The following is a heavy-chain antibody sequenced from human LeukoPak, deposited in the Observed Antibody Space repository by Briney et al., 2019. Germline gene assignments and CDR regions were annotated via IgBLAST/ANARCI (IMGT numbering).Heavy chain of an antibody. Sequence: GASVKVSCKASGYTFTGYYMHWVRQAPGQGLEWMGWINPNSGGTNYAQKFQGRVTMTRDTSISTAYMELSRLRSDDTAVYYCASLGIAAAGTGYMDVWGKGTTVTISS. V-gene: IGHV1-2*02. J-gene: IGHJ6*03. CDR2: INPNSGGT. CDR3: ASLGIAAAGTGYMDV. CDR1: GYTFTGYY. D-gene: IGHD6-13*01.